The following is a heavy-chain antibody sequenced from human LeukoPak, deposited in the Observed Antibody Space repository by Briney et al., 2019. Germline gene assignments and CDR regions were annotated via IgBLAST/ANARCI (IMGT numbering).Heavy chain of an antibody. CDR1: GGTFSSYA. CDR2: IIPIFGTA. J-gene: IGHJ4*02. CDR3: ARAGRDGVVVPAAYFDY. Sequence: SVKVSCKASGGTFSSYAISWVRQALGQGLEWMGGIIPIFGTANYAQKFQGRVTITTDESTSTAYMELSSLRSEDTAVYYCARAGRDGVVVPAAYFDYWGQGTLVTVSS. D-gene: IGHD2-2*01. V-gene: IGHV1-69*05.